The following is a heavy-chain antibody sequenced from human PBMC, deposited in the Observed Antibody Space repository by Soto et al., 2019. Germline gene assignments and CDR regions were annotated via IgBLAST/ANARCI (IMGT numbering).Heavy chain of an antibody. CDR1: GGSISSSSYY. CDR3: ARGGFYCSGGSCQGRWDAFDI. J-gene: IGHJ3*02. Sequence: SETLSLTCTVSGGSISSSSYYCGWIRQPPGKGLEWIGYIYYSGSTYYNPSLKSRVTISVDTSKNQFSLKLSSVTAADTAVYYCARGGFYCSGGSCQGRWDAFDIWGQGTMVTVSS. V-gene: IGHV4-31*03. D-gene: IGHD2-15*01. CDR2: IYYSGST.